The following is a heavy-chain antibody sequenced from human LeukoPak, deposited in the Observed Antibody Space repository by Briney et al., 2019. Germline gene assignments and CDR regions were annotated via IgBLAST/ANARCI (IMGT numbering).Heavy chain of an antibody. J-gene: IGHJ4*02. D-gene: IGHD6-13*01. CDR3: AGHGPGVAADKDF. CDR2: IRYDESNK. Sequence: GGSLRLSCAASGFTFSGYGMHWVRQAPGKGLEWVSFIRYDESNKFYADSVKGRFTISRDNSKNTLYLQMNSLTIDDTAVYYCAGHGPGVAADKDFWGQGTLVAVSS. CDR1: GFTFSGYG. V-gene: IGHV3-30*02.